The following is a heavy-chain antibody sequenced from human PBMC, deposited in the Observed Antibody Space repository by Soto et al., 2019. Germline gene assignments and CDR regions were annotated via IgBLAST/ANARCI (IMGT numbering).Heavy chain of an antibody. CDR2: INHSGST. CDR3: ARLRSTAPPGY. V-gene: IGHV4-34*01. J-gene: IGHJ4*02. D-gene: IGHD5-12*01. CDR1: GGSFSGYY. Sequence: QVQLQQWGAGLLKPSETLSLTCAVYGGSFSGYYWSWIRQPPGKGLEWIGEINHSGSTNYNPSLKSRVTISVDASKNQFSLKLSSVTAADTAVYYCARLRSTAPPGYWGQGTLVTVSS.